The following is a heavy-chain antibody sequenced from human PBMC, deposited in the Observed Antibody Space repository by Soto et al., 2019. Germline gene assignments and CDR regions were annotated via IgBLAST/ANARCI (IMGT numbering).Heavy chain of an antibody. V-gene: IGHV3-30-3*01. J-gene: IGHJ4*02. CDR2: ISYDGSNK. CDR3: ARGAHYYDSSGYVDY. D-gene: IGHD3-22*01. Sequence: HGGSTRLSSAASGLTCSSDAMHGVRQATGKGLEWVAVISYDGSNKYYADSVKGRFTISRDNSKNTLYLQMDSLRAEDTAVYYCARGAHYYDSSGYVDYWGQGTLVTVSS. CDR1: GLTCSSDA.